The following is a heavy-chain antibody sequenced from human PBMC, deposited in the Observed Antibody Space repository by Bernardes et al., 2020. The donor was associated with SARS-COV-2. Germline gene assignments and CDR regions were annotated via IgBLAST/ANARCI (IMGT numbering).Heavy chain of an antibody. V-gene: IGHV1-24*01. CDR3: ATSFVVVPLDAFDI. Sequence: AQVKASCEVSGYTLTELSMHWVRQDPGKGLEWMGGFDPEDGETIYAQKFQGRVTMTEDTSTDTAYMELSSLRSEDTAVYYCATSFVVVPLDAFDIWGQGTMGTVSS. CDR2: FDPEDGET. J-gene: IGHJ3*02. CDR1: GYTLTELS. D-gene: IGHD2-21*01.